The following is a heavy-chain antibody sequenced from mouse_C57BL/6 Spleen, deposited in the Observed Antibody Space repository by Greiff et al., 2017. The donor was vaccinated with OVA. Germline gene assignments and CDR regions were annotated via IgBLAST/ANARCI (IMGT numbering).Heavy chain of an antibody. CDR1: GYTFTSYW. CDR3: AIWITTVVSYYYAMDY. Sequence: VQLKQSGAELVKPGASVKVSCKASGYTFTSYWMHWVKQRPGQGLEWIGRIHPSDSDTNYNQKFKGKATLTVDKSSSTAYMQLSSLTSEDSAVYYCAIWITTVVSYYYAMDYWGQGTSVTVSS. J-gene: IGHJ4*01. CDR2: IHPSDSDT. V-gene: IGHV1-74*01. D-gene: IGHD1-1*01.